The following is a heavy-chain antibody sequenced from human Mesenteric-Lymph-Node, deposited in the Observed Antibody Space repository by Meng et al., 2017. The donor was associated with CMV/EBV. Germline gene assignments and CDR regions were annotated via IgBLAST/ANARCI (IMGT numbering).Heavy chain of an antibody. CDR2: ISGSVITI. CDR3: ARIRRGSGSYYIDY. J-gene: IGHJ4*02. CDR1: GFTFSSYE. Sequence: GGSLRLSCAASGFTFSSYEMNWVRQAPGKGLEWVSYISGSVITIFYTDSVKGRFTISRDNAKNSLYLQMNSLRAEDTAVYYCARIRRGSGSYYIDYWGQGTLVTVSS. D-gene: IGHD3-10*01. V-gene: IGHV3-48*03.